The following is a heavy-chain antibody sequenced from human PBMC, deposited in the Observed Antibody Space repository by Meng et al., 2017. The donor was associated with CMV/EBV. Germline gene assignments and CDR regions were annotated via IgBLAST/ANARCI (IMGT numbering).Heavy chain of an antibody. D-gene: IGHD3-3*01. CDR3: ARGKRYYDFWSGYYNDYGMDV. CDR2: MNPNSGNT. J-gene: IGHJ6*02. CDR1: GYTFTSYD. V-gene: IGHV1-8*03. Sequence: VSCKASGYTFTSYDINWVRQATGQGLEWMGWMNPNSGNTGYAQKFQGRVTITRNTSISTAYMELSSLRSEDTAVYYCARGKRYYDFWSGYYNDYGMDVWGQGTTVTVSS.